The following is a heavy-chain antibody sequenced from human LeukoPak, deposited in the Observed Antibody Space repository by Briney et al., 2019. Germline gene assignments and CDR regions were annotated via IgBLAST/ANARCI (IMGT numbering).Heavy chain of an antibody. CDR2: IYYSGST. V-gene: IGHV4-59*01. Sequence: SETLSLTCTVSGGSISSYYWSWLRQPPGKGLEWIGYIYYSGSTNYNPSLKSRVTISVDTSKNQFSLKLSSVTAADTAVYYCATTQTIYYYYGMDVWGQGTTVTVSS. D-gene: IGHD1-1*01. CDR3: ATTQTIYYYYGMDV. CDR1: GGSISSYY. J-gene: IGHJ6*02.